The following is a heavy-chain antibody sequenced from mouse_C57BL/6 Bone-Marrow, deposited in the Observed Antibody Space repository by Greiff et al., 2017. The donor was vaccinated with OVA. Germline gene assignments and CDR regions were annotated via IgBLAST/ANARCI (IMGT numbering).Heavy chain of an antibody. CDR1: GFNIKDDY. Sequence: EVQLVESGAELVRPGASVKLSCTASGFNIKDDYMHWVKERPEQGLAWIGWIDPENGDTEYASKFQGKATITADTSSKTVYLHLSSLTSEDTAVYYCTTYRYWGQGTTLTVSS. CDR3: TTYRY. V-gene: IGHV14-4*01. CDR2: IDPENGDT. J-gene: IGHJ2*01.